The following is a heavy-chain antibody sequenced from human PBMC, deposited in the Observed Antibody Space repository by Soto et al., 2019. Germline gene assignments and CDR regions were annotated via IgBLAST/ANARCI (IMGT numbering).Heavy chain of an antibody. V-gene: IGHV4-34*01. D-gene: IGHD3-10*01. J-gene: IGHJ6*02. CDR1: GGSFSGYY. CDR2: INHSGST. Sequence: QVQLQQWGAGLLKPSETLSLTCAVYGGSFSGYYWSWIRQPPGKGLEWIGEINHSGSTNYNPSLTSRVTISVDTSKNQFSLKLSSVTAADTAVYYCARVSGIYYYGMDVWGQGTTVTVSS. CDR3: ARVSGIYYYGMDV.